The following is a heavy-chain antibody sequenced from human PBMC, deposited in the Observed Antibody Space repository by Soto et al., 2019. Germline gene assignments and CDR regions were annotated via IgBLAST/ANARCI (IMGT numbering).Heavy chain of an antibody. J-gene: IGHJ2*01. CDR1: GDTFSSYA. Sequence: QVQLVQSGAEVRKPGSSVKVSCKASGDTFSSYAIRWVRQAPGQGLEWMGGIIPKFGKPNYAERFQGRVTITVDRSTRTAHMELGSLRSEDSAVYYCASDWCATREGYWYFDVWGRGTLVTGPS. V-gene: IGHV1-69*06. D-gene: IGHD2-15*01. CDR3: ASDWCATREGYWYFDV. CDR2: IIPKFGKP.